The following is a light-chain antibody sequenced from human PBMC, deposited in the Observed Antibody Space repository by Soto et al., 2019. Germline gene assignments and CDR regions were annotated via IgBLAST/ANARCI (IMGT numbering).Light chain of an antibody. CDR1: SSDVGDYNY. CDR2: EVS. V-gene: IGLV2-14*01. Sequence: QSALTQPASVSGSPGQSITISCTGTSSDVGDYNYVSWYQQHPGKAPQLMIYEVSDRPSGVSNRFSGSKSGNTASLTISGLQAEDEADYYCSSYTSGSSVVFGGGTKLTVL. J-gene: IGLJ2*01. CDR3: SSYTSGSSVV.